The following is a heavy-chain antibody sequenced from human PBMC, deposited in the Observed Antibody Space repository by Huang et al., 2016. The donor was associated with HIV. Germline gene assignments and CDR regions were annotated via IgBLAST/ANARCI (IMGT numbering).Heavy chain of an antibody. Sequence: QVQMVESGGGVVQPGRSLRLSCAASGFTFSSYVMYWVRQAPGKGLGSVEVIAYDGSNKYYADSVQGRFTISRDNSKNTLYLQMNGLRTEDTAVYYCAREDDYGGNWGQGTLVTVSS. CDR1: GFTFSSYV. CDR2: IAYDGSNK. D-gene: IGHD4-17*01. V-gene: IGHV3-30-3*01. J-gene: IGHJ4*02. CDR3: AREDDYGGN.